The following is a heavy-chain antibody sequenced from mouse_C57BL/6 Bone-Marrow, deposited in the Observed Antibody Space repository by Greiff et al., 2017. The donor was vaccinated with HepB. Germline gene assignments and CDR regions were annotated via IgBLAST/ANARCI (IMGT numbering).Heavy chain of an antibody. V-gene: IGHV1-55*01. D-gene: IGHD1-1*01. CDR3: AGSRVYYYGSSFYFDY. CDR2: IYPGSGST. Sequence: QVQLQQPGAELVKPGASVKMSCKASGYTFTSYWITWVKQRPGQGLEWIGDIYPGSGSTNYNEKFKSKATLTVDTSSSTAYMQLSSLTSEDSAVYYCAGSRVYYYGSSFYFDYWGQGTTLTVSS. J-gene: IGHJ2*01. CDR1: GYTFTSYW.